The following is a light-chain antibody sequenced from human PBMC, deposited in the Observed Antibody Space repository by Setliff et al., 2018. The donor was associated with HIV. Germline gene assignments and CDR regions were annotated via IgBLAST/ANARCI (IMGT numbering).Light chain of an antibody. J-gene: IGLJ1*01. Sequence: QSALAQPASVSGSPGQSITISCTGTSRDVGGYNYVSWYQQHPGKAPKLIIYEVRNRPSGASNRFSGSKSGNTASLTISGLQTEDEADYYCSSYAITNTPPFGTGTKGTVL. V-gene: IGLV2-14*01. CDR3: SSYAITNTPP. CDR2: EVR. CDR1: SRDVGGYNY.